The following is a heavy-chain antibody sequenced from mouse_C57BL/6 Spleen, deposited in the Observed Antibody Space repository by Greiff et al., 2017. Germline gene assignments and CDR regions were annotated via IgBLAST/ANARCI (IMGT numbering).Heavy chain of an antibody. CDR1: GYTFTDYY. V-gene: IGHV1-26*01. J-gene: IGHJ2*01. CDR2: INPNNGGT. Sequence: VQLQQSGPELVKPGASVKISCKASGYTFTDYYMNWVKQSHGKSLQWIGDINPNNGGTSYNQKFKGKATFTGAKSSSTAYMALRSLTSEDSADYCCTRADYFGSRRYFDDWGTGTTLTVSS. CDR3: TRADYFGSRRYFDD. D-gene: IGHD1-1*01.